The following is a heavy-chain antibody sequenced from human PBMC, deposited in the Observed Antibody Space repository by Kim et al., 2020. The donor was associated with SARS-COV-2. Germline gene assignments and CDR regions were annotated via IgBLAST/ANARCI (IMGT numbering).Heavy chain of an antibody. J-gene: IGHJ3*02. CDR2: IYYSGCT. D-gene: IGHD2-2*02. CDR1: GGSISSGDYY. V-gene: IGHV4-30-4*02. Sequence: SETLSLTCTVPGGSISSGDYYWSWIRQHPGKGLEWIGYIYYSGCTYYNPSLKSRDIISVDTSKNQFSLELSSVTAADAAVSYCTRDCSGTSCYTGACDI. CDR3: TRDCSGTSCYTGACDI.